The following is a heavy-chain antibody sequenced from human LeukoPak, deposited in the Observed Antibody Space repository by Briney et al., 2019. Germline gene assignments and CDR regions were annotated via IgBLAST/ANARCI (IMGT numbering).Heavy chain of an antibody. CDR1: GDSVSSNSAA. CDR3: ARDTPHDFWSGGTPSHFDY. D-gene: IGHD3-3*01. CDR2: TCYRSKWYN. J-gene: IGHJ4*02. V-gene: IGHV6-1*01. Sequence: SQTLSLTCAISGDSVSSNSAAWNWIKQSPSRGLEWLGRTCYRSKWYNDYAVSVKSRITINPDTSKNQFSLQLNSVTPEDTAVYYCARDTPHDFWSGGTPSHFDYWGQGTLVTVSS.